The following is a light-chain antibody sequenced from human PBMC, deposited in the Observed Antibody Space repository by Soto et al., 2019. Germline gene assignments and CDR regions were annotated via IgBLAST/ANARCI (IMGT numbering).Light chain of an antibody. CDR3: AAWDGSLNGHV. CDR1: TSNIGENS. J-gene: IGLJ1*01. Sequence: QSALTQPPSVSGTPGQGVTISCSGSTSNIGENSVGWFQQLPGTAPKVVIYVTNKRPSGVPDRFSGSKSGTSAYLAISGLQSEDEADYYCAAWDGSLNGHVFGTGTKATVL. V-gene: IGLV1-44*01. CDR2: VTN.